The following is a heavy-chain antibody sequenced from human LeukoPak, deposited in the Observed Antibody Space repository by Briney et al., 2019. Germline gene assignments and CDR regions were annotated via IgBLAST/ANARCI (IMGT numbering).Heavy chain of an antibody. CDR2: IYYSGST. CDR1: GGSISSYY. J-gene: IGHJ4*02. V-gene: IGHV4-39*07. Sequence: SETLSLTCTVSGGSISSYYWGWIRQPPGKGLEWIGSIYYSGSTYYNPSLKSRVTISVDTSKNQFSLKLSSVTAADTAVYYCASSEYYYDSSGYSFDYWGQGTLVTVSS. D-gene: IGHD3-22*01. CDR3: ASSEYYYDSSGYSFDY.